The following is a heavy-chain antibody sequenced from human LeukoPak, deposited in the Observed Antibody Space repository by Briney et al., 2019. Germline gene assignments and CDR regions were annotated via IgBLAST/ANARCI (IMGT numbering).Heavy chain of an antibody. CDR2: ISAYNGNT. CDR3: ARDNVRGTTHYFDY. V-gene: IGHV1-18*04. D-gene: IGHD3-10*02. CDR1: GYTFTSYG. Sequence: ASVKVSCKASGYTFTSYGISWVRRAPGQGLKWMGWISAYNGNTNYAQKLQGRVTMTTDTSTSTAYMELRSLRSDDTAVYYCARDNVRGTTHYFDYWGQGTLVTVSS. J-gene: IGHJ4*02.